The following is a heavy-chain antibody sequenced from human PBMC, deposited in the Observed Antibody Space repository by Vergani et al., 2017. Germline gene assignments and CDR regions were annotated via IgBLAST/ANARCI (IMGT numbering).Heavy chain of an antibody. D-gene: IGHD3-9*01. V-gene: IGHV3-30*18. Sequence: QVQLVESGGGVVQPGGSLRLSCAASGFTFSSYSMHWVRQAPGKGLEWVAVISYDGSNKYYADSVKGRFTISRDNSKNTLYLQMNSLRAEDTAVYYCAKDRAVLRYFGAGMDVWGQGTTVTVSS. CDR3: AKDRAVLRYFGAGMDV. CDR2: ISYDGSNK. J-gene: IGHJ6*02. CDR1: GFTFSSYS.